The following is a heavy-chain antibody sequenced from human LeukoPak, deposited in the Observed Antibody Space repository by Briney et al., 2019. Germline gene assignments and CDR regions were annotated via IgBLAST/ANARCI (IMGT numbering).Heavy chain of an antibody. Sequence: PGGSLRLSCAVSGFTFSNYWTSWVRQAPGRGLEWVANIKQDGSMTQYADSVRGRFTISRDNAKSSVYLQMSSLKAEDSAIYYCARDESGGYYVYWGQGTLVTVSS. CDR3: ARDESGGYYVY. D-gene: IGHD4-23*01. V-gene: IGHV3-7*01. J-gene: IGHJ4*02. CDR1: GFTFSNYW. CDR2: IKQDGSMT.